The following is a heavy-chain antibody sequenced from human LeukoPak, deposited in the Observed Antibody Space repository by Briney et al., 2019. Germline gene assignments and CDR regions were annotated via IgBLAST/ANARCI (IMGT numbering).Heavy chain of an antibody. CDR2: ISWNSGSI. CDR3: ARGAGYSYVLYYFDY. Sequence: GGSLRLSCAASGFTFDDYAMHWVRQAPGKGLEWLSGISWNSGSIGYADSVKGRFTISRDNAKNSLYLQMNSLRPEDMALYYCARGAGYSYVLYYFDYWGQGTLVTVSS. CDR1: GFTFDDYA. J-gene: IGHJ4*02. D-gene: IGHD5-18*01. V-gene: IGHV3-9*03.